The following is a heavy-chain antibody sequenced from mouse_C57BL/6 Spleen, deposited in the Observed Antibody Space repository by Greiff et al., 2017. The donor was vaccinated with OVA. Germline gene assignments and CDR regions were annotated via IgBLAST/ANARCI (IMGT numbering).Heavy chain of an antibody. Sequence: QVQLQQSGAELVMPGASVKLSCTASGYTFTSYWMHWVKQRPGQGLEWIGEIDPSDSYTNYTQKFKGKSTLTVDKSSSTAYMQLSSLTSEDSAVYYCARSGTWCAYWGQGTLVTVSA. V-gene: IGHV1-69*01. CDR3: ARSGTWCAY. CDR1: GYTFTSYW. CDR2: IDPSDSYT. J-gene: IGHJ3*01.